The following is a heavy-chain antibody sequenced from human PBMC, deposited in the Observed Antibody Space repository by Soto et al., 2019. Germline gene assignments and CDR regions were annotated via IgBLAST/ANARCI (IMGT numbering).Heavy chain of an antibody. CDR2: ISYDGSNK. Sequence: GGSLRLSCAASGFTFSSYAMHWVRQAPGKGLEWVAVISYDGSNKYYADSVKGRFTISRDNSKNTLYLQMNSLRAEDTAVYYCDCTAMAMGYWGQGTLVTVSS. CDR1: GFTFSSYA. CDR3: DCTAMAMGY. J-gene: IGHJ4*02. V-gene: IGHV3-30-3*01. D-gene: IGHD5-18*01.